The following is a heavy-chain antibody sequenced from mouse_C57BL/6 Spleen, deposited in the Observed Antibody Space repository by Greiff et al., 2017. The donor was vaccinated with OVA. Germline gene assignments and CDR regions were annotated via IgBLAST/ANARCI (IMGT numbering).Heavy chain of an antibody. Sequence: VQLQQSGSELRSPGSSVKLSCKDFDSEVFPIAYMSWVRQKPGHGFEWIGGILPSIGRTIYGEKFEDKATLDADTLSNTAYLELNSLTSEDSAIYYCARGGYDYDVYYAMDYWGQGTSVTVSS. D-gene: IGHD2-4*01. CDR1: DSEVFPIAY. CDR3: ARGGYDYDVYYAMDY. J-gene: IGHJ4*01. CDR2: ILPSIGRT. V-gene: IGHV15-2*01.